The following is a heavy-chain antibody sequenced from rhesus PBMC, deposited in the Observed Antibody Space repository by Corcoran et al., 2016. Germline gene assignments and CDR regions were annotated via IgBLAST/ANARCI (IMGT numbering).Heavy chain of an antibody. CDR3: ARHSAGSYFDY. V-gene: IGHV4-165*02. Sequence: QVQLLESGPGLGKPSETLSLTCTVSGGSMDYSYWNWIRQSPGKGLEWCGSIGGRRGTPSYTPPQDSLVTFSSDTTKKQCPRRMTAVTAENTVIYCGARHSAGSYFDYWGQGVMVTVSS. CDR2: IGGRRGTP. CDR1: GGSMDYSY. D-gene: IGHD5-24*01. J-gene: IGHJ4*01.